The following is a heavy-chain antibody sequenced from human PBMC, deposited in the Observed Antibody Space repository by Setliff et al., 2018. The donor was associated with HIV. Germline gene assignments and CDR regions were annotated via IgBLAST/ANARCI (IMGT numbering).Heavy chain of an antibody. J-gene: IGHJ4*02. V-gene: IGHV7-4-1*02. CDR1: GYTFKNYA. CDR2: INTNTGNP. CDR3: ARSGRIAVAGTMYY. D-gene: IGHD6-19*01. Sequence: GASVKVSCKASGYTFKNYAMNWVRQAPGQGLEWMGWINTNTGNPTYAQGFTGRFVFSLDTSVSTAYLQISSLKAEDTAVYYCARSGRIAVAGTMYYWGQGTLVTVSS.